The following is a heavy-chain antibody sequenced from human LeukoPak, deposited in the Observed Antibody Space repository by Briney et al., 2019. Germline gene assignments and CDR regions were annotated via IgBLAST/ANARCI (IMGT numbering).Heavy chain of an antibody. V-gene: IGHV3-23*01. CDR3: ARIGSGTAFDY. D-gene: IGHD1-1*01. J-gene: IGHJ4*02. Sequence: PGGSLRLSCAASGFTYSTYGMSWVRQAPGKGLEWVSGISGSGTSINYADSVKDRFTISNDNSKNTLFLQMRSLGAEDTAVYFCARIGSGTAFDYWGQGILVTASS. CDR2: ISGSGTSI. CDR1: GFTYSTYG.